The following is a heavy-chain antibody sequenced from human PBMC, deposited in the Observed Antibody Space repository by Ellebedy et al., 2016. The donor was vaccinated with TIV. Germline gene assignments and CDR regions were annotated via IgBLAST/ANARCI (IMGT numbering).Heavy chain of an antibody. J-gene: IGHJ4*02. CDR1: GFAFNTYG. CDR3: AKDLTTVVTPLDY. CDR2: LSGSGGVT. V-gene: IGHV3-23*01. Sequence: GESLKISCAASGFAFNTYGMSWVRQAPGKGLEWVSTLSGSGGVTYYADSVKGRFTISRDNSKNTLYLQMESLRVEDTAVCYCAKDLTTVVTPLDYWGQGTLVTVSS. D-gene: IGHD4-23*01.